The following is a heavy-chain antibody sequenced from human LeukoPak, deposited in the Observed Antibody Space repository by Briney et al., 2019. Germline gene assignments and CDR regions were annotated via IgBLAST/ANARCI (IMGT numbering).Heavy chain of an antibody. CDR1: VGTFSSYA. V-gene: IGHV1-69*05. CDR2: IIPIFGTA. Sequence: GSSVKISCKASVGTFSSYAISWVRQAPVQGLVWMGGIIPIFGTANYAEKFQSRVTITTDESTSTAYMELSRLRSEDTAVYYCARADGYKLFFDYWGEGTLVTVSS. CDR3: ARADGYKLFFDY. J-gene: IGHJ4*02. D-gene: IGHD5-24*01.